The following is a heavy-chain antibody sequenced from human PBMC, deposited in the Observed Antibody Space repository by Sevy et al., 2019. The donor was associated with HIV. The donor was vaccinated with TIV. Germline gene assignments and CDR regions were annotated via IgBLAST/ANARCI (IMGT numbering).Heavy chain of an antibody. J-gene: IGHJ4*02. D-gene: IGHD5-18*01. CDR1: GFTFSSYG. Sequence: GGSLRLSCAASGFTFSSYGMHWVRQAPGKGLEWVAVISYDGSNKYYADSVKGRFTISRDNSKNTLYLQMNSLRAEDTAVYYCAKMANTAMVNWVQGTLVTVSS. V-gene: IGHV3-30*18. CDR3: AKMANTAMVN. CDR2: ISYDGSNK.